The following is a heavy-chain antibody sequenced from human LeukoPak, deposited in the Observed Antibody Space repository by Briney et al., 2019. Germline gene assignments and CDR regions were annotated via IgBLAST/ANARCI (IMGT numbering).Heavy chain of an antibody. CDR1: GGSISSGGYY. CDR2: IDYSGST. CDR3: SSNDSSGYSLSKGDAFDI. Sequence: SETLSLTCTVSGGSISSGGYYWSWIRQHPGKGLEWIGYIDYSGSTYYNPSLKSRVTISVDTSKNQFSLKLSSVTAADTAVYYCSSNDSSGYSLSKGDAFDIWGQGTMVTVSS. D-gene: IGHD3-22*01. V-gene: IGHV4-31*03. J-gene: IGHJ3*02.